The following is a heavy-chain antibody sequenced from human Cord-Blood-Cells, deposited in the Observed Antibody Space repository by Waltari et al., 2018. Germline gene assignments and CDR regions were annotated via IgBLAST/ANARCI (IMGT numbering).Heavy chain of an antibody. CDR1: GFTFSSYW. J-gene: IGHJ2*01. D-gene: IGHD3-3*01. CDR3: ARGIYDFWSGYDWYFDL. V-gene: IGHV3-7*01. Sequence: VQLVESGGGLVQPGGSLGLSCAASGFTFSSYWMSWVRQAPGKGLEWVANIKQDGSEKYYVDSVKGRFTISRDNAKNSLYLQMNSLRAEDTAVYYCARGIYDFWSGYDWYFDLWGRGTLVTVSS. CDR2: IKQDGSEK.